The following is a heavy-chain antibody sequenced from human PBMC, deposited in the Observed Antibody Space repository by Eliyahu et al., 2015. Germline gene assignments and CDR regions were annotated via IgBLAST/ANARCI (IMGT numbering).Heavy chain of an antibody. Sequence: QVQLQESGPGLVKPSETLSLTCTVSGGSISSYYWSWIRQPPGKGLEWIGYIYYSGSTNYNPSLKSRVTISVDTSKNQFSLKLSSMTAADTAVYYCARDGRQQVGKGYYYYYGMDVWGQGTTVTVSS. CDR1: GGSISSYY. V-gene: IGHV4-59*01. CDR3: ARDGRQQVGKGYYYYYGMDV. CDR2: IYYSGST. J-gene: IGHJ6*02. D-gene: IGHD6-13*01.